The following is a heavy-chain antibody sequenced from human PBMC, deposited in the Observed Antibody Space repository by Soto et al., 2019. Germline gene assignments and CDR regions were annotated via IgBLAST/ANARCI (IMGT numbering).Heavy chain of an antibody. D-gene: IGHD6-19*01. CDR1: GFSFSSYW. CDR2: IRQDGSQI. J-gene: IGHJ3*02. Sequence: EVQLVESGGGLVQPGGSLRLSCAASGFSFSSYWMSWVRQAPGKGLEWVANIRQDGSQIYYLGSVKGRFTISRDNAKNSLYLQMNSLRDEDTAVYYCARLQWPSKGAFDIWGQGTMVTVSS. CDR3: ARLQWPSKGAFDI. V-gene: IGHV3-7*03.